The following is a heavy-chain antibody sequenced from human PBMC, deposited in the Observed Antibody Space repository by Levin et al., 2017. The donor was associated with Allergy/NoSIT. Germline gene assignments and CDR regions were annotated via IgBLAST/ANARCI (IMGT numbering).Heavy chain of an antibody. CDR3: ARDLLGYCSGGSCYGYNWFDP. D-gene: IGHD2-15*01. Sequence: PGGSLRLSCAASGFTFSSYWMHWVRQAPGKGLVWVSRINSDGSSTSYADSVKGRFTISRDNAKNTLYLQMNSLRAEDMAVYYCARDLLGYCSGGSCYGYNWFDPWGQGTLVTVSS. CDR2: INSDGSST. J-gene: IGHJ5*02. V-gene: IGHV3-74*01. CDR1: GFTFSSYW.